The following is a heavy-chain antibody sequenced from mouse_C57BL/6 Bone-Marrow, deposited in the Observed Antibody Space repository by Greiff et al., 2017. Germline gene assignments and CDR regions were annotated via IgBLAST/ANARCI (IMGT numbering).Heavy chain of an antibody. CDR3: ARSRGGLLPPFAY. V-gene: IGHV1-81*01. CDR1: GYTFTSYG. D-gene: IGHD1-1*01. CDR2: IYPRSGNT. J-gene: IGHJ3*01. Sequence: VQLQQSGAELARPGASVKLSCKASGYTFTSYGISWVKQRTGKGLEWIGEIYPRSGNTYYNEKFKGKATLTADKSSSRAYMELRCLQSEDSAVYFCARSRGGLLPPFAYSGQGTLVLVSA.